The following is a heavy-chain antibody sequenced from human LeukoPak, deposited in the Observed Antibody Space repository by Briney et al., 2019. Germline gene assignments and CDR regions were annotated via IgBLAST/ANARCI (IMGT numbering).Heavy chain of an antibody. CDR2: ISGSGGST. CDR1: GFTFSSYA. V-gene: IGHV3-23*01. D-gene: IGHD3-22*01. Sequence: GGSLRLSCAASGFTFSSYAMSWVRQAPGKGLEWVSAISGSGGSTYYADSVKGRFTISRDNSKNTLYLQMNSLRAEDTAVYYCAKSHYYDSSGSPDHWGQGTLVTVSS. CDR3: AKSHYYDSSGSPDH. J-gene: IGHJ4*02.